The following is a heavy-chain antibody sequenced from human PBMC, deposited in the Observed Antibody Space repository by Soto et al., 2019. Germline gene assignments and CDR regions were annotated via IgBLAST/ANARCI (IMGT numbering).Heavy chain of an antibody. Sequence: SVKVSCKASGGAFSSYAISWVRQAPGQGLEWMGGIIPIFGTANYAQKFQGRVTITADESTSTAYMELSSLRSEDTAVYYCARAQYAATISAYYYYGMDVWGQGTTVTV. CDR1: GGAFSSYA. CDR2: IIPIFGTA. CDR3: ARAQYAATISAYYYYGMDV. J-gene: IGHJ6*02. V-gene: IGHV1-69*13. D-gene: IGHD5-12*01.